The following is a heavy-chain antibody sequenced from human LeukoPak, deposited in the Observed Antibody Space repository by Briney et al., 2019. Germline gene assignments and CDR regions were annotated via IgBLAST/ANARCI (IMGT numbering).Heavy chain of an antibody. V-gene: IGHV4-59*01. CDR2: IYYSGST. CDR3: AGPDIAAAGSDAFDI. J-gene: IGHJ3*02. Sequence: PSETLSLTCTVSGGSISSYYWSWIRQPAGKGLEWIGYIYYSGSTNYNPSLKSRVTISVDTSKNQFSLKLSSVTAADTAVYYCAGPDIAAAGSDAFDIWGQGTMVTVSS. D-gene: IGHD6-13*01. CDR1: GGSISSYY.